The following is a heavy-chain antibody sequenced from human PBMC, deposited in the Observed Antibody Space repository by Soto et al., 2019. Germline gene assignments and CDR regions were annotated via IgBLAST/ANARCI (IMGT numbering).Heavy chain of an antibody. CDR2: ITFDGSHQ. CDR1: GFTFSNYG. Sequence: HPGGSLRLSCIASGFTFSNYGMHWVRQVPGKGLEWVAVITFDGSHQYYPDSSKGRFTISRDNSRNTLYLQMNSLKIEDTAVYYYVKEDRIDYNPFYFEHWGLGTLVTVSS. J-gene: IGHJ4*02. V-gene: IGHV3-30*18. CDR3: VKEDRIDYNPFYFEH. D-gene: IGHD4-4*01.